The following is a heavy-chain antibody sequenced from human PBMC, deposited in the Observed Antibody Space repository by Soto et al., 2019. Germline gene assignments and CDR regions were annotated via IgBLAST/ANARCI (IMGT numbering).Heavy chain of an antibody. Sequence: QVQLVQSGAEVKKPGASVKVSCKASGYTFTSYAMHWVRQAPGQRLEWMGWINAGNGNTKYSQKFQGRVTITRDTSASTAYMELSSLRSEDTAVYYCARHPTGGGYSYGYPFDYWGQGTLVTVSS. V-gene: IGHV1-3*01. J-gene: IGHJ4*02. D-gene: IGHD5-18*01. CDR1: GYTFTSYA. CDR3: ARHPTGGGYSYGYPFDY. CDR2: INAGNGNT.